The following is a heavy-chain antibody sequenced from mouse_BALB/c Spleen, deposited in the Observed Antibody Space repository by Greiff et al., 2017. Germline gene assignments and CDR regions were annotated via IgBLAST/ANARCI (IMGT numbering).Heavy chain of an antibody. CDR2: ISSGGST. CDR1: GFTFSSYA. V-gene: IGHV5-6-5*01. D-gene: IGHD1-1*01. J-gene: IGHJ2*01. Sequence: EVQLQESGGGLVKPGGSLKLSCAASGFTFSSYAMSWVRQTPEKRLEWVASISSGGSTYYPDSVKGRFTISRDNARNILYLQMSSLRSEDTAMYYCARGEIYYPYYFDYWGQGTTLTVSS. CDR3: ARGEIYYPYYFDY.